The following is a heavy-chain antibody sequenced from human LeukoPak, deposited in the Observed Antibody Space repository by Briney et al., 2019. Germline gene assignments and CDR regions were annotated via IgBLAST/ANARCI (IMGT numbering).Heavy chain of an antibody. CDR2: ISSSSSTI. D-gene: IGHD6-19*01. CDR3: AREGIAVAGTGSERP. J-gene: IGHJ5*02. Sequence: GGSLRLSCAASGFTFSTYSMSWVRQAPGKGLEWVSYISSSSSTIYYADSVKGRFTISRDNAKNSLYLQMSSLRDEDTAVYYCAREGIAVAGTGSERPWGQGTLVTVSS. V-gene: IGHV3-48*02. CDR1: GFTFSTYS.